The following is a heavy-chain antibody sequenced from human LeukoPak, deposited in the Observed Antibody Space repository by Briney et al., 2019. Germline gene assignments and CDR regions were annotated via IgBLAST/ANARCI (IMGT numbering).Heavy chain of an antibody. Sequence: SETLSLTCTVSGGSISSYYWSWIRQPPGKGLEWIGYIYYSGSTNYNPSLKSRVTISVDTSKNQFSLKLSSVTAADTAVYYCARRTGTSPAGFDPWGQGTLVTVSS. CDR2: IYYSGST. V-gene: IGHV4-59*08. CDR3: ARRTGTSPAGFDP. CDR1: GGSISSYY. D-gene: IGHD1-7*01. J-gene: IGHJ5*02.